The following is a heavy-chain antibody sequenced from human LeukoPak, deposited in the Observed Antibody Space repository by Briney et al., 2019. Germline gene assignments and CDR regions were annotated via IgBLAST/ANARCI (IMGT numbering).Heavy chain of an antibody. J-gene: IGHJ6*02. CDR3: VKEIRRNYFYGMDV. Sequence: PGGSLRLSCAASGFSFSNSDMHWVRQAPGKGLEWVAFIRYDGSNKYYEDSVKGRLTISRGNAKNTLFLRMYSLRPEDTAVYYCVKEIRRNYFYGMDVWGQGTSVTVSS. CDR1: GFSFSNSD. V-gene: IGHV3-30*02. CDR2: IRYDGSNK.